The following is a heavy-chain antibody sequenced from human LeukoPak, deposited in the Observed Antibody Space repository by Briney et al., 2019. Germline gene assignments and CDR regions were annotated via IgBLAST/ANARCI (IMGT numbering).Heavy chain of an antibody. V-gene: IGHV1-8*01. J-gene: IGHJ5*02. CDR1: GYTFINYD. Sequence: GASVKVSCKASGYTFINYDIHWVRQAPGQGLAWMGWMNPKSGNTGYAQSFQGRVTMTRNTSITTAYMGLTSLRSEDTAVYYCTRGLSRARELIFWFDPWGQGTQVTVPS. CDR2: MNPKSGNT. CDR3: TRGLSRARELIFWFDP. D-gene: IGHD1-26*01.